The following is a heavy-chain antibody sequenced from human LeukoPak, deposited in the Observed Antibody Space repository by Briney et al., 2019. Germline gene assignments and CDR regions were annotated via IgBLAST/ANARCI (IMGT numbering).Heavy chain of an antibody. CDR3: ARDGMVAAAGFYFDY. CDR1: GFTFSSYS. D-gene: IGHD6-13*01. Sequence: GGSLRLSCAASGFTFSSYSMNWVRQAPGKGLEWVAVISYDGSNKYYADSVKGRFTISRDNSKNTLYLQMNSLRAEDTAVYYCARDGMVAAAGFYFDYWGQGTLVTVSS. V-gene: IGHV3-30*03. CDR2: ISYDGSNK. J-gene: IGHJ4*02.